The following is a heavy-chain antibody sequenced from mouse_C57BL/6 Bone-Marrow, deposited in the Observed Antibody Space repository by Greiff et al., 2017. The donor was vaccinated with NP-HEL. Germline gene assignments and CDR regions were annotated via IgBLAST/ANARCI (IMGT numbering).Heavy chain of an antibody. CDR3: ARGGIYYGNYDAMDY. CDR2: ISDGGSYT. J-gene: IGHJ4*01. CDR1: GFTFSSYA. D-gene: IGHD2-1*01. Sequence: DVMLVESGGGLVKPGGSLKLSCAASGFTFSSYAMSWVRQTPEKRLEWVATISDGGSYTYYPDNVKGRFTISRDNAKNNLYLQMSHLKSEDTAMYYCARGGIYYGNYDAMDYWGQGTSVTVSS. V-gene: IGHV5-4*03.